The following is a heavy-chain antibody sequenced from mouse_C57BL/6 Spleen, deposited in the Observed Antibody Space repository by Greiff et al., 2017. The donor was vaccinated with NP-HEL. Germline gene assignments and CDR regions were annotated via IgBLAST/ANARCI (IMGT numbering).Heavy chain of an antibody. D-gene: IGHD2-1*01. Sequence: QVQLQQSGAELVKPGASVKLSCKASGYTFTSYWMHWVKQRPGQGLEWIGMIHPNSGSTNYNEKFKSKATLTVDKSSSTAYMQLSSLTSEDSAVYYSARYYYGRTGAMDYWGQGTSGTVSS. CDR3: ARYYYGRTGAMDY. CDR1: GYTFTSYW. V-gene: IGHV1-64*01. CDR2: IHPNSGST. J-gene: IGHJ4*01.